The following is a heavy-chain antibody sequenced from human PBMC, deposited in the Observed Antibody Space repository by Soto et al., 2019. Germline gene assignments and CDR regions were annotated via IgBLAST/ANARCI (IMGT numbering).Heavy chain of an antibody. CDR1: GGSISSSSYY. J-gene: IGHJ6*02. CDR2: IYYSGST. Sequence: SETLSLTCTVSGGSISSSSYYWGWIRQPPGKGLEWIGSIYYSGSTYYNPSLKSRVTISVDTSKNQFSLKLSSVTAADTAVYYCARDIAAAGTVFDYYYYYGMDVWGQGTTVTVSS. CDR3: ARDIAAAGTVFDYYYYYGMDV. V-gene: IGHV4-39*02. D-gene: IGHD6-13*01.